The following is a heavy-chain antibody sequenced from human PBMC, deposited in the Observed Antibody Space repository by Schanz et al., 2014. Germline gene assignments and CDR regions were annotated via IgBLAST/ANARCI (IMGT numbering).Heavy chain of an antibody. D-gene: IGHD2-2*01. CDR2: ISYDGSTK. V-gene: IGHV3-30-3*01. Sequence: QVQLLESGGGVVQPGRSLRLSCAVSGFTFGGYALRWVRQAPGKGLEWVAVISYDGSTKYYADSVKGRFTISRDNAKNSLFLQMNSLSAEDTAVYYCAKVAPAATYLDSWGLGTLVTVSS. CDR1: GFTFGGYA. CDR3: AKVAPAATYLDS. J-gene: IGHJ4*02.